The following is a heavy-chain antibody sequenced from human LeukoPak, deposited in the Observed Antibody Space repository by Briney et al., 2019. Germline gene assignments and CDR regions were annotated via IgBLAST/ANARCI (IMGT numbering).Heavy chain of an antibody. J-gene: IGHJ4*02. CDR3: ANVVGGY. V-gene: IGHV3-23*01. CDR2: ITKSGGST. D-gene: IGHD2-21*01. Sequence: GGSLRLSCAVSGITFTTFDVSWVRLAPGKGLEWVSTITKSGGSTYYADSVKGRFTISRDNSKDTLFLQMNSLRAEDTGVYYCANVVGGYWGQGTLVTVSS. CDR1: GITFTTFD.